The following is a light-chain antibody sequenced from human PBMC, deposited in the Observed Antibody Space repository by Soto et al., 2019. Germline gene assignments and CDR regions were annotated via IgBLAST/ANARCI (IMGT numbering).Light chain of an antibody. V-gene: IGKV3-20*01. Sequence: EIVLTQSPGTLSLSPGERATLSCRASQSVSSSYLAWYQQKPGQAPRLLIYGASSRATGIPDRLSGSGSGTDFTLTISRLEPEDFAVYYCQQYCSSTGTFGQGTKLEIK. J-gene: IGKJ2*01. CDR1: QSVSSSY. CDR2: GAS. CDR3: QQYCSSTGT.